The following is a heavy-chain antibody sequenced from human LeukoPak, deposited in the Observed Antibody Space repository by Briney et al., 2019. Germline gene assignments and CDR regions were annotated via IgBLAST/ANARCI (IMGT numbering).Heavy chain of an antibody. CDR2: IYPADSDT. Sequence: GESLKISCKGSGYSFTNYWIGWVRQMPGKGLEWMGIIYPADSDTRYSPSFQGQVTISADKSISTAYLQWSSLKASDTAMYYCARPVYYDSSGYSLYAFDIWGQGTMVTVSS. V-gene: IGHV5-51*01. D-gene: IGHD3-22*01. CDR3: ARPVYYDSSGYSLYAFDI. J-gene: IGHJ3*02. CDR1: GYSFTNYW.